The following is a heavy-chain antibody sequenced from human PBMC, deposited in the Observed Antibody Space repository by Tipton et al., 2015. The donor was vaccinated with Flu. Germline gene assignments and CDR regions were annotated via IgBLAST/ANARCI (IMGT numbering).Heavy chain of an antibody. J-gene: IGHJ5*02. D-gene: IGHD4-11*01. Sequence: TLSLTCAVSGDSISSYFYWAWLRQFPGKVLEWIGTVSRTGSTIYNPSLKSRLTISIDTSKNQFSLNMRSVTAAGMAVYYWARRDYSNYVSDPKSWFGPWGQGTLVDVSS. V-gene: IGHV4-38-2*01. CDR3: ARRDYSNYVSDPKSWFGP. CDR2: VSRTGST. CDR1: GDSISSYFY.